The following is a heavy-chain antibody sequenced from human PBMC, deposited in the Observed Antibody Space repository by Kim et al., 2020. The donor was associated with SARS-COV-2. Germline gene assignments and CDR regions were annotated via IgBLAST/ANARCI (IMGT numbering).Heavy chain of an antibody. Sequence: GGSLRLSCAASGFTFSSYAMHWVRQAPGKGLEWVAVISYDGSNKYYADSVKGRFTISRDNSKNTLYLQMNSLRAEDTAVYYCARGNYCDLLLFDYWVQAT. CDR2: ISYDGSNK. J-gene: IGHJ4*02. CDR3: ARGNYCDLLLFDY. CDR1: GFTFSSYA. D-gene: IGHD4-17*01. V-gene: IGHV3-30-3*01.